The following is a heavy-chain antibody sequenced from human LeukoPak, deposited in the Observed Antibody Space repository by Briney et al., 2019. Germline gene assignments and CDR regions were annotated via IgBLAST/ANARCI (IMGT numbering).Heavy chain of an antibody. CDR2: IYYSGST. CDR1: GVSISSYY. J-gene: IGHJ3*02. CDR3: ARDGKDRYYYGSGSDAFDI. D-gene: IGHD3-10*01. Sequence: SETLSLTCTVSGVSISSYYWSWIRQPPGKGLEWIGYIYYSGSTYYNPSLKSRVTISVDTSKNQFSLKLSSVTAADTAVYYCARDGKDRYYYGSGSDAFDIWGQGTMVTVSS. V-gene: IGHV4-59*12.